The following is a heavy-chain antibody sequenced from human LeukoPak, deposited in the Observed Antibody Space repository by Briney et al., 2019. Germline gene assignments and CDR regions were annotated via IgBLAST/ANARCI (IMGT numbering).Heavy chain of an antibody. J-gene: IGHJ5*02. CDR2: ISGSGDTT. D-gene: IGHD3-10*01. Sequence: GGSLRLSCAASGFSFSSYAMSWVRQAPGKGLEWVSTISGSGDTTYYADSVKGRFTISRDNSENTLYLQMNSLRAEDTAVYYCAKETVRSSQFDPWGQGTLVTVSS. CDR1: GFSFSSYA. CDR3: AKETVRSSQFDP. V-gene: IGHV3-23*01.